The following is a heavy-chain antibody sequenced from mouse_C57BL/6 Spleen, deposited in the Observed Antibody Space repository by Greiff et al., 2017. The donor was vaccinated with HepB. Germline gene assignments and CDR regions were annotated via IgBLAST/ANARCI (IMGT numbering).Heavy chain of an antibody. D-gene: IGHD3-2*02. CDR1: GYTFTDYY. CDR2: INPYNGGT. Sequence: VQLKQSGPVLVKPGASVKMSCKASGYTFTDYYMNWVKQSHGKSLEWIGVINPYNGGTSYNQKFKGKATLTVDKSSSTAYMELNSLTSEDSAVYYCARGTAQAPATTFDYWGQGTTLTVSS. CDR3: ARGTAQAPATTFDY. V-gene: IGHV1-19*01. J-gene: IGHJ2*01.